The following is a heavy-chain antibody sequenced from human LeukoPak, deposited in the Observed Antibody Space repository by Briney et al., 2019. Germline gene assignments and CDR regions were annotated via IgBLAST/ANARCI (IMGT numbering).Heavy chain of an antibody. CDR1: GFIFSSYE. CDR2: TSSSGRTK. D-gene: IGHD3-10*02. CDR3: AELGITMIGGV. V-gene: IGHV3-48*03. J-gene: IGHJ6*04. Sequence: GGSLRLSCAASGFIFSSYEMNWVRQAPGKGLEWVSYTSSSGRTKYYEDSVKGRFTVSRDNAKNSLYLQMNSLRAEDTAVYYCAELGITMIGGVWGKGTTVTISS.